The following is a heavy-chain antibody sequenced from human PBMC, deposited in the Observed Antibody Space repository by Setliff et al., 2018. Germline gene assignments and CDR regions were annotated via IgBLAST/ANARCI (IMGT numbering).Heavy chain of an antibody. J-gene: IGHJ4*02. CDR1: GFTFSSYS. D-gene: IGHD3-16*02. CDR2: ISSSSSYI. CDR3: ARVTFGGVIGDY. Sequence: GESLKISCAASGFTFSSYSMNWVRQAPGKGLEWVSSISSSSSYIYYADSVKGRFTISRDNAKNSLYLQMNSLRAEDTAVYYCARVTFGGVIGDYWGQGTLVTVSS. V-gene: IGHV3-21*01.